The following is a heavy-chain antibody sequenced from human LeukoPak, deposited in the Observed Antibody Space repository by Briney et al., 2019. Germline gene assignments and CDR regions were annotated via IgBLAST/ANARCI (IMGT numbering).Heavy chain of an antibody. CDR2: MNPNSGNT. Sequence: ASVKVSCKASGYTFTSYDINWVRQATGQGLEWMGWMNPNSGNTGYAQKFQGRVTMTEDTSTDTASMELSSLRSEDTAVYYCATGYTYDFFDSWGQGTLVTVSS. V-gene: IGHV1-8*01. D-gene: IGHD3/OR15-3a*01. CDR1: GYTFTSYD. CDR3: ATGYTYDFFDS. J-gene: IGHJ4*02.